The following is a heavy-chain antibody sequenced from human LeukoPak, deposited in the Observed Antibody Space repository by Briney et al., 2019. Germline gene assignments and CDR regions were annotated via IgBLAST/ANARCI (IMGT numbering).Heavy chain of an antibody. J-gene: IGHJ4*02. V-gene: IGHV1-46*03. CDR3: ARNPSAYGDYVGDNFDY. Sequence: ASVKVSCKASGYTFTSYYMHWVRQAPGQGLEWMGIINPSGGSTSYAQKFQGRVTMTRDTSTGTVYMELSSLRSEDTAVSFCARNPSAYGDYVGDNFDYWGQGTLVTVSS. CDR1: GYTFTSYY. CDR2: INPSGGST. D-gene: IGHD4-17*01.